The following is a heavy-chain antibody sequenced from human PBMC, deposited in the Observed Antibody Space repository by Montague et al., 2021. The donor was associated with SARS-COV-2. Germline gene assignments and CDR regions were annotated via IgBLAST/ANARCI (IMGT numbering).Heavy chain of an antibody. CDR1: GFTFSGYE. CDR3: AREEARITSFGSPSGYMDV. CDR2: ISSSGSTI. V-gene: IGHV3-48*03. Sequence: SLRLSCAASGFTFSGYEMNWVRQAPGKGLEWVPYISSSGSTIYYADSVKGRFTISRDNAKNSLYLQMNSLRAEDTAVYYCAREEARITSFGSPSGYMDVWGKGTTVTVSS. D-gene: IGHD3-3*01. J-gene: IGHJ6*03.